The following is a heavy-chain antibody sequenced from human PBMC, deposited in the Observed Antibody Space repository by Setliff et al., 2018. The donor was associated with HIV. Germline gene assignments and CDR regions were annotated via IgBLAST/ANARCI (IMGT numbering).Heavy chain of an antibody. CDR1: GGTFSRYT. V-gene: IGHV1-69*05. D-gene: IGHD5-18*01. CDR3: ARDRTGYSYGNDAFDI. CDR2: LIPFFGTA. Sequence: SVKVSCKASGGTFSRYTIAWVRQAPGQGLDWVGGLIPFFGTANYAQKFQGRVTIATDEYASTAYMELSSLTSEDTAVYYCARDRTGYSYGNDAFDIWGQGTMVTVSS. J-gene: IGHJ3*02.